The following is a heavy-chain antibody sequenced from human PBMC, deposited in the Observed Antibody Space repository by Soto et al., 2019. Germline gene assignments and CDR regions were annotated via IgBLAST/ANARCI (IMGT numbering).Heavy chain of an antibody. Sequence: QVQLVESGGGVIQPGRSLRLSCAASGFTFSSYGMHWVRQAPGKGQEWVAVLSYDGSNKYYADSVKGRFTISRDNSKNTLYLQMNSLRAEDTAVYYCAKAFHGDWGYWGQGTLVTVSS. D-gene: IGHD4-17*01. J-gene: IGHJ4*02. V-gene: IGHV3-30*18. CDR1: GFTFSSYG. CDR3: AKAFHGDWGY. CDR2: LSYDGSNK.